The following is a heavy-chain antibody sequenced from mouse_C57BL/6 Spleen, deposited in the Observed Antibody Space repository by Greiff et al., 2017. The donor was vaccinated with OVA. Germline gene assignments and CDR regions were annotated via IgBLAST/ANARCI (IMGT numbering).Heavy chain of an antibody. V-gene: IGHV1-42*01. D-gene: IGHD3-1*01. CDR2: INPSTGGT. CDR3: ARGHIRFAY. J-gene: IGHJ3*01. CDR1: GYSFTGYY. Sequence: VQLQQSGPELVKPGASVKISCKASGYSFTGYYMNWVKQSPEKSLEWIGEINPSTGGTTYNQKFKAKATLTVDKASSTAYMQLKSLTSEDSAVYYCARGHIRFAYWGQGTLVTVSA.